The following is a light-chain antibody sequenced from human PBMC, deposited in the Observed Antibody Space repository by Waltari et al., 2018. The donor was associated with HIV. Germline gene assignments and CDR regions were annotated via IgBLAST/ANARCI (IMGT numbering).Light chain of an antibody. Sequence: EIVMTQSPDTLPVSPGERATLSCGASQSVGNDLAWYQQKPGQAPRLLIYGASSRATGVPARFSGSGSGTEFTLTISSLQSEDFAIYYCQQYNNWPPKTFGQGTKLEI. J-gene: IGKJ2*01. CDR3: QQYNNWPPKT. V-gene: IGKV3-15*01. CDR1: QSVGND. CDR2: GAS.